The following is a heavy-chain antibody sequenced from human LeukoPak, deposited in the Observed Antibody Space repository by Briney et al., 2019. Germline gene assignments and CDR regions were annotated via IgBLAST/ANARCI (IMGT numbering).Heavy chain of an antibody. CDR2: IKTDSSET. J-gene: IGHJ4*02. V-gene: IGHV3-7*01. Sequence: QTGGSLRLSCAASGFIFSSHWMGWVRQAPGKGLEWVTNIKTDSSETYYVDSVKGRFTVSRDNARNSPYLQMNSLGVEDTAVYYCARKTTGASFDFWGQGTLVTVSS. CDR3: ARKTTGASFDF. CDR1: GFIFSSHW. D-gene: IGHD1-1*01.